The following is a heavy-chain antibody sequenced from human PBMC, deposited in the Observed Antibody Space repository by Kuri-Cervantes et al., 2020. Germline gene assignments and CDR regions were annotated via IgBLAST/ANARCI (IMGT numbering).Heavy chain of an antibody. CDR3: ARDCSSTSCYAVY. J-gene: IGHJ4*02. CDR2: INSDGSST. V-gene: IGHV3-74*01. CDR1: GFTFSSYW. D-gene: IGHD2-2*01. Sequence: EPLSLTCAASGFTFSSYWMHWVRQAPGKGLVWVSRINSDGSSTSYADSVKGRFTISRDNAKNTLYLQMNSLRAEDTAVYYCARDCSSTSCYAVYWGQGTLVTVPQ.